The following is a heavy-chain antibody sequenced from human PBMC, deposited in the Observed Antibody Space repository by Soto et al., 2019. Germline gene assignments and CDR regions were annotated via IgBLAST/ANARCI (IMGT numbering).Heavy chain of an antibody. J-gene: IGHJ5*02. CDR1: GYTFTGYY. CDR2: INPNSGGT. D-gene: IGHD3-9*01. Sequence: ASVKVSCKASGYTFTGYYMHWVRQAPGQGLEWMGWINPNSGGTSYAQKFQGWVTMTRDTSISTAYMELSRLRSDDTAVYYCGRERELRGLRYFDWSLGGFDPWGQGTLVTVSS. V-gene: IGHV1-2*04. CDR3: GRERELRGLRYFDWSLGGFDP.